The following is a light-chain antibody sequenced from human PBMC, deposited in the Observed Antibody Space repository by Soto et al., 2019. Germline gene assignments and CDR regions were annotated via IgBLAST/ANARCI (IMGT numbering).Light chain of an antibody. Sequence: VFTPVSGPLSFSPGERATPSSQASQSVSSSYLAWYQQKPGQAPRLLIYGASSRATGIPDRFSGSGSGTDFTLTISRLEPEDFAVYYCQQYGSSPRTFGQGTKVDIK. V-gene: IGKV3-20*01. CDR2: GAS. CDR3: QQYGSSPRT. CDR1: QSVSSSY. J-gene: IGKJ1*01.